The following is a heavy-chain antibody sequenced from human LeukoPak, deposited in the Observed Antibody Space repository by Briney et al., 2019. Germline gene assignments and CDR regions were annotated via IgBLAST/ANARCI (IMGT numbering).Heavy chain of an antibody. V-gene: IGHV1-2*02. CDR3: ARNKYTGYETFDY. CDR1: GYTFTCYY. CDR2: INTNNGGT. D-gene: IGHD5-12*01. J-gene: IGHJ4*02. Sequence: ASVKVTCKGSGYTFTCYYKHWVRHAPGQGLEWMGWINTNNGGTNHAQKLQGRVTMTRETYISTAYMELNRLTSDDTAVYYCARNKYTGYETFDYWGQGTPVTVSS.